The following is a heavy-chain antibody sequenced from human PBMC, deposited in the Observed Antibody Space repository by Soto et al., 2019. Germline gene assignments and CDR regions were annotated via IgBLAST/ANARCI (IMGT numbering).Heavy chain of an antibody. CDR1: GGSISSGGYS. Sequence: PSETLSLTCAVSGGSISSGGYSWSWIRQPPGKGLEWIGSIYHSGTTYYNPSLKSRVTISVDTTNNQFSLRLSSVTAADTAVYFCARQQYCGSSTCYDSLYYQYMDVWGKGTMVTVSS. CDR3: ARQQYCGSSTCYDSLYYQYMDV. V-gene: IGHV4-30-2*03. J-gene: IGHJ6*03. CDR2: IYHSGTT. D-gene: IGHD2-2*01.